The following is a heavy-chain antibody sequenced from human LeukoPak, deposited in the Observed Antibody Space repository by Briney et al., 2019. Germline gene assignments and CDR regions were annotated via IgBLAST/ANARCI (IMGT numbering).Heavy chain of an antibody. CDR3: ARGAAADYLDY. V-gene: IGHV3-33*08. D-gene: IGHD6-13*01. CDR1: GFTFSSYS. J-gene: IGHJ4*02. CDR2: IWYDGSNK. Sequence: GGSLRLSCAASGFTFSSYSMNWVRQAPGKGLEWVAVIWYDGSNKYYADSVKGRFTISRDNSKNTLYLQMNSLRAEDTAVYYCARGAAADYLDYWGQGTLVTVSS.